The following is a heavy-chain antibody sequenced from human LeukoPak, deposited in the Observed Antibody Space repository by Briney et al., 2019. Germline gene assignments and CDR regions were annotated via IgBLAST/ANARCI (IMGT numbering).Heavy chain of an antibody. J-gene: IGHJ4*02. CDR3: ARDQAGIAAE. D-gene: IGHD6-13*01. Sequence: ASVKVSCKVSGYTLTELSMHWVRQAPGKGLEWMGGCDPEDGETIYAQKFQGRVTMTRDMSTSTVYMELSSLRSEDTAVYYCARDQAGIAAEWGQGTLSPSPQ. CDR1: GYTLTELS. CDR2: CDPEDGET. V-gene: IGHV1-24*01.